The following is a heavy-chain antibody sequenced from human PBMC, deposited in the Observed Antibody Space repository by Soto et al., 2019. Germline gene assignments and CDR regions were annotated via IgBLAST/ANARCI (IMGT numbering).Heavy chain of an antibody. V-gene: IGHV3-9*01. Sequence: GGSLRLSCAASGFTFDDYAMHWVRQAPGKGLEWVSGISWNSGSIGYADSVKGRFTISRDNAKNSLYLQMNSLRAEDTALYYCAKDSSSSDYWGQGTLVTVSS. CDR3: AKDSSSSDY. CDR2: ISWNSGSI. CDR1: GFTFDDYA. D-gene: IGHD6-6*01. J-gene: IGHJ4*02.